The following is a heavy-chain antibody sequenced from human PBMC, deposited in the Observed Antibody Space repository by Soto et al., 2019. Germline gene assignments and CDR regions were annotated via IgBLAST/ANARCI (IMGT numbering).Heavy chain of an antibody. J-gene: IGHJ6*02. CDR1: GDHFSRKSAV. CDR2: TYYRSKWYN. Sequence: SQHLSLTCPISGDHFSRKSAVWDWISQSPTRGLEWLGRTYYRSKWYNDYAVSVQSRITINPDTSKNQFSLQLNSVTPEDTAVYYCARQYSSNVHYSGVDVWGQGNTVTGSS. D-gene: IGHD5-12*01. CDR3: ARQYSSNVHYSGVDV. V-gene: IGHV6-1*01.